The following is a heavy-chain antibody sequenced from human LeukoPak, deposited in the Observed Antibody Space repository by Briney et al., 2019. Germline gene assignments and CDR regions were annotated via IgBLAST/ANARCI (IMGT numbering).Heavy chain of an antibody. D-gene: IGHD3-10*01. CDR2: INTNAGNP. CDR1: GYSFTRSA. CDR3: VRGTPTPGMDY. J-gene: IGHJ4*02. V-gene: IGHV7-4-1*02. Sequence: ASVKVSCRASGYSFTRSAMNWVRQVPGQGLEWMGWINTNAGNPTYAQDFTGRFVFSLDTSVSTAYLQITSLKADDTAAYYCVRGTPTPGMDYWGQGTQVTVSS.